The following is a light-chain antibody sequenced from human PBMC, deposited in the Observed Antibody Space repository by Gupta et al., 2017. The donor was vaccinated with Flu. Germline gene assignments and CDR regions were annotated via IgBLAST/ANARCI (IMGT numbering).Light chain of an antibody. CDR3: QQDNNLPRS. CDR1: QDISDY. Sequence: DIQMTQSPSSLSASVGDRVTITCQASQDISDYLNWYQQKPGEAPKLLIYDASTWESGVPSRFSGSGSGTDFTFTISSLQPEDVATYYCQQDNNLPRSFGQGTRVEIK. J-gene: IGKJ5*01. CDR2: DAS. V-gene: IGKV1-33*01.